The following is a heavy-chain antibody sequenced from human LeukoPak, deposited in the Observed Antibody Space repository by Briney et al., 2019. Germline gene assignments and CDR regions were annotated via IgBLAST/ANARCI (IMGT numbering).Heavy chain of an antibody. V-gene: IGHV4-34*01. D-gene: IGHD1-26*01. J-gene: IGHJ5*02. CDR2: FNESGGT. CDR1: IDSFSNYQ. Sequence: PSETLSLTCGVYIDSFSNYQWKWSRQTPAKGMELVGEFNESGGTNISTSLRSRVILSVDTSKNQCSLKLIAVTVADTAIYYCARGQGATVPQVGKTWFDPWGQGTRVTVSS. CDR3: ARGQGATVPQVGKTWFDP.